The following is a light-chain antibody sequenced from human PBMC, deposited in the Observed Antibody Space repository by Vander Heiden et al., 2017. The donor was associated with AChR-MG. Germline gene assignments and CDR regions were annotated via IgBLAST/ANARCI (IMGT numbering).Light chain of an antibody. J-gene: IGLJ2*01. Sequence: QSALTQPASVSGSPGQSITISCTGTSSDVGGYNYVSWYQQHPATAPKLMMYDVSNRPSGVSNRFSGSKSGNTASTTISGRQAEDEADDYCSSYTSSSTRVFGGGTKLTVL. CDR1: SSDVGGYNY. CDR2: DVS. CDR3: SSYTSSSTRV. V-gene: IGLV2-14*03.